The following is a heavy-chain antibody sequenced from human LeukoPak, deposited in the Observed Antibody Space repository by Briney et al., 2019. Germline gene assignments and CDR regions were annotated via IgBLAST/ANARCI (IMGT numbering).Heavy chain of an antibody. Sequence: SETLSLTCAVYVGSLSGYYWIWLRQPLWKGLEWIGEINHSGSTNYNPSLKSRVTISVDTSKNQFSLKLSSVTAADTAVYYCAAGRRQLAWGQGTLVTVSS. CDR2: INHSGST. V-gene: IGHV4-34*01. CDR3: AAGRRQLA. D-gene: IGHD6-13*01. CDR1: VGSLSGYY. J-gene: IGHJ5*02.